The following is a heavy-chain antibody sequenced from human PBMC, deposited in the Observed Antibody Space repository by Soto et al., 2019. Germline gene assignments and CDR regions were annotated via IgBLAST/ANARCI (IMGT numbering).Heavy chain of an antibody. D-gene: IGHD2-2*01. CDR3: AKAVVPVAAKIYYYYYYGMDV. Sequence: GGSLRLSCAASGFTFSSYSMNWVRQAPGKGLEWVSSISSSSSYIYYADSVRGRFTISRDNAKNSLYLQMNSLRAEDTAVYYCAKAVVPVAAKIYYYYYYGMDVWGQGTTVTVSS. V-gene: IGHV3-21*01. J-gene: IGHJ6*02. CDR1: GFTFSSYS. CDR2: ISSSSSYI.